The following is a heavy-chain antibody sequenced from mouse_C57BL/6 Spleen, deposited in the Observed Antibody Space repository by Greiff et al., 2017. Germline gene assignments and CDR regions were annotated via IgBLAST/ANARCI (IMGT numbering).Heavy chain of an antibody. CDR2: IDPETGGT. J-gene: IGHJ4*01. CDR1: GYTFTDYE. Sequence: QVQLQQSGAELVRPGASVTLSCKASGYTFTDYEMHWVKQTPVHGLEWIGAIDPETGGTAYTQKFKGKAILTADKSSSTAYMELRSLTSEDSAVYYCTKNAMDDWGQGTSVTVSS. V-gene: IGHV1-15*01. CDR3: TKNAMDD.